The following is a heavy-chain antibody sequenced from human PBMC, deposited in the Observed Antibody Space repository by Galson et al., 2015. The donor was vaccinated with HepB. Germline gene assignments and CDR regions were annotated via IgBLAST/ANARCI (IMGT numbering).Heavy chain of an antibody. D-gene: IGHD1-20*01. V-gene: IGHV2-70*11. Sequence: PALVKPTQTLTMTCTFSGFSLSTNLMCVNWIRQPPGKALEWLARIDWEDDKYYSTSLKTRLTISKDTSKNQVVLKMTNMDPVDTATYYCARPISGTTWYYGMDVWGQGTTVTVSS. J-gene: IGHJ6*02. CDR3: ARPISGTTWYYGMDV. CDR1: GFSLSTNLMC. CDR2: IDWEDDK.